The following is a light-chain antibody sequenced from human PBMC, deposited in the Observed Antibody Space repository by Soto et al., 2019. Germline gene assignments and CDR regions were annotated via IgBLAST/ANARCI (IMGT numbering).Light chain of an antibody. CDR3: QQRSNWPTT. J-gene: IGKJ5*01. CDR1: QSISSF. CDR2: DAS. V-gene: IGKV3-11*01. Sequence: EIVLTQSPATLSLSPGDRATLSCRSSQSISSFLAWYQQKPGQAPRLLIDDASNRATGIPARFSGSGSGTDFTLTISSLEPEDFAVYYCQQRSNWPTTFGQGARLEIK.